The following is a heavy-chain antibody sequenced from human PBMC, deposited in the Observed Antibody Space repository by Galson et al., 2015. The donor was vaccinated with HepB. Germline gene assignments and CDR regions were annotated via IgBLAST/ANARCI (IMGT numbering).Heavy chain of an antibody. J-gene: IGHJ6*03. CDR1: GGTFSSDG. V-gene: IGHV1-69*11. Sequence: SVKVSCKASGGTFSSDGISWVRQAPGQGLEWMGRIIPVLRTPDYAQNFRGRVTITADEGTNAAYLELSRLRFEDTAVYYCARDRRAGTAATTFARRLAAGILRQDKHSRDYYYMGVWGKGTPVTVSS. D-gene: IGHD6-25*01. CDR2: IIPVLRTP. CDR3: ARDRRAGTAATTFARRLAAGILRQDKHSRDYYYMGV.